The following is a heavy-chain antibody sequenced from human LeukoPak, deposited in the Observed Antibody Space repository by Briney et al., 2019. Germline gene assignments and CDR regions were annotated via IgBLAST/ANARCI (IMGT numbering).Heavy chain of an antibody. CDR1: GFTFSSYG. CDR2: IRYDGSNK. Sequence: GGSLRLSCAASGFTFSSYGMHWVRQAPGKGLEWVAFIRYDGSNKYYADSVKGRFTISRDNSKNTLYLQMNSLRAEDTAVYYCAREDSSSSGAFDIWGQGTMVTVSS. CDR3: AREDSSSSGAFDI. J-gene: IGHJ3*02. D-gene: IGHD6-6*01. V-gene: IGHV3-30*02.